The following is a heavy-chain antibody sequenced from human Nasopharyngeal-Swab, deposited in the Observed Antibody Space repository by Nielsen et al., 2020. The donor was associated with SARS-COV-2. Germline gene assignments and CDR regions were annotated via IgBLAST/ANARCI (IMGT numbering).Heavy chain of an antibody. CDR2: IFPGDSDT. V-gene: IGHV5-51*01. J-gene: IGHJ4*02. D-gene: IGHD2-15*01. CDR1: GYSFTSYW. CDR3: ARPDYCSGGSCYLHY. Sequence: GESLKISCKGSGYSFTSYWIAWVRQMPGKGLEWMGIIFPGDSDTRYSPSFQGQVTISADKSISTAYLQWSSLKASDTAMYYCARPDYCSGGSCYLHYWGQGTLVTVSS.